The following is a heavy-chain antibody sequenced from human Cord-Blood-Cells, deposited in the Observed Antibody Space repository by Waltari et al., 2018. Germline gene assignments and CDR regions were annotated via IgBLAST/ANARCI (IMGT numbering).Heavy chain of an antibody. D-gene: IGHD6-13*01. J-gene: IGHJ6*02. CDR3: ARDSSSSWYYYYYGMDV. V-gene: IGHV3-21*01. CDR1: GFTFSSYS. Sequence: EVQLVESGGGLVKPGGSLRLSCAASGFTFSSYSMNWVRQAPGKGLEWVSSISSSSSYIYYADSVKGRFTISRENAKNSLYLQMNSLRAEDTAVYYCARDSSSSWYYYYYGMDVWGQGTTVTVSS. CDR2: ISSSSSYI.